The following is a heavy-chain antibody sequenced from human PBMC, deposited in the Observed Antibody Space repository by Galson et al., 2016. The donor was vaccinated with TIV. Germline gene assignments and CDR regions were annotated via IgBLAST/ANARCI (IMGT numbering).Heavy chain of an antibody. Sequence: SGKVSCKASGGTFSSYVFNWVRLAPGQGLEWMGGIIPLFRTTNYAPKFQGRVTITADESTNTAYMELNSLKYGDTAVYYYASDRKTAFDTYHQYYGMDVWGQGTTVTVSS. D-gene: IGHD3-9*01. J-gene: IGHJ6*02. CDR2: IIPLFRTT. V-gene: IGHV1-69*13. CDR3: ASDRKTAFDTYHQYYGMDV. CDR1: GGTFSSYV.